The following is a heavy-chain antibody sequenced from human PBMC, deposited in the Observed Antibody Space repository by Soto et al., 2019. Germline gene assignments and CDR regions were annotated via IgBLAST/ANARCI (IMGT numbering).Heavy chain of an antibody. D-gene: IGHD2-15*01. V-gene: IGHV3-9*01. Sequence: ESGGGLVQPVRSLRLSCAASGFTFDDYAMHWVRRVPGKGLEWVSSISWNSNIIGYADSVKGRFTISRDNAKNSLYLQMNSLRPEDTALYYCAKGGPDGFCSGGRCYFDYWGQGTLVTVSS. CDR3: AKGGPDGFCSGGRCYFDY. J-gene: IGHJ4*02. CDR1: GFTFDDYA. CDR2: ISWNSNII.